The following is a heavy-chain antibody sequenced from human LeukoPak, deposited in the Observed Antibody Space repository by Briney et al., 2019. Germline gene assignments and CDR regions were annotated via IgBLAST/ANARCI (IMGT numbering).Heavy chain of an antibody. D-gene: IGHD1-26*01. J-gene: IGHJ4*02. CDR3: AKDVSWEHYFGY. V-gene: IGHV3-23*01. CDR1: GFTFSSYA. CDR2: ISGSGGST. Sequence: PGRSLRLSCAASGFTFSSYAMSWVRQAPGKGLEWVSAISGSGGSTYYADSVKGRFTISRDNSKNTLYLQMNSLRAEDTAVYYCAKDVSWEHYFGYWGQGTLVTVSS.